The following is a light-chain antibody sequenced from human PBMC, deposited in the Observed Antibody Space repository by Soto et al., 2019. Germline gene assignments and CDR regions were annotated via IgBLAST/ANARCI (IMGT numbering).Light chain of an antibody. V-gene: IGLV4-69*01. CDR1: SGHSTYA. Sequence: QPVLTQSPSASASLGASVKLTCTRSSGHSTYAIACPQQQPEKGPRCLMKLNSGGSHIKGDGIPDRFSGYSSGAERYLTISSLQREDAADYYCQTRDIGIAVLGGGTQLTVL. CDR3: QTRDIGIAV. J-gene: IGLJ7*01. CDR2: LNSGGSH.